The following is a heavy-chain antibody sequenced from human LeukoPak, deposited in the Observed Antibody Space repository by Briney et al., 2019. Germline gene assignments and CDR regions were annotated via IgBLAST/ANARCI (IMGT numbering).Heavy chain of an antibody. CDR1: GGSISSYY. CDR3: ARRSGYSSPFDY. V-gene: IGHV4-59*01. CDR2: IYYSGNT. D-gene: IGHD5-18*01. Sequence: SETLSLTCTVSGGSISSYYWSWIRQPPGKGLEWIGYIYYSGNTNYNPSLKSRVTISVDTSKNQFSLKLSSVTAADTAVYYCARRSGYSSPFDYWGQGTLVTVSS. J-gene: IGHJ4*02.